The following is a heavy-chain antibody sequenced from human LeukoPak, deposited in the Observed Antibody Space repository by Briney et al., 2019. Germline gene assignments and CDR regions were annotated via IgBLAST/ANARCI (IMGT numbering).Heavy chain of an antibody. CDR3: ARAFYPGYYSYMAV. D-gene: IGHD3-3*02. J-gene: IGHJ6*03. V-gene: IGHV4-59*01. CDR2: IYYSGST. CDR1: GDSISSYY. Sequence: KPSETLSLTCTVSGDSISSYYWSWIRQPPGKGLEWIGYIYYSGSTNYNPSLKSRVTISLDKSKNQFSLKLSSVTAADTAVYYCARAFYPGYYSYMAVWGKGTTVTVSS.